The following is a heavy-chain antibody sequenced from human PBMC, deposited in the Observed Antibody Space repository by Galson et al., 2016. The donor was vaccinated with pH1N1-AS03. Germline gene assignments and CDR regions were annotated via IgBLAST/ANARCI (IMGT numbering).Heavy chain of an antibody. V-gene: IGHV3-7*01. J-gene: IGHJ4*02. CDR2: IKNDGSDQ. D-gene: IGHD2-8*01. CDR1: GFSFSVFW. CDR3: ARESEYYTKGACAPWGRYFDH. Sequence: SLRLSCAVSGFSFSVFWMGWVGQAPGKGLESVANIKNDGSDQYYVDSVKGRFTISRDNAKNSLYLQMNSLRVEDTAIYYCARESEYYTKGACAPWGRYFDHWGQGTLVTVSS.